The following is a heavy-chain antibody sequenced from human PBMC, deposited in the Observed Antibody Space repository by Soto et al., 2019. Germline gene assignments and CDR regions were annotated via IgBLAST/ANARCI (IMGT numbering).Heavy chain of an antibody. CDR3: ARGVLLWFGELLEAYFDY. Sequence: SETLSLTCTVSGGSVSSGSYYWSWIRQPPGKGLEWIGYIYYSGSTNYNPSLKSRVTISVDTSKNQFSLKLSSVTAADTAVYYFARGVLLWFGELLEAYFDYWGQGTLVTVSS. D-gene: IGHD3-10*01. J-gene: IGHJ4*02. CDR2: IYYSGST. V-gene: IGHV4-61*01. CDR1: GGSVSSGSYY.